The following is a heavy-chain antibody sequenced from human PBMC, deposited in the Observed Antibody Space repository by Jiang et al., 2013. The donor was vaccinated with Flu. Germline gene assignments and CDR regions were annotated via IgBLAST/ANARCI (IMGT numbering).Heavy chain of an antibody. J-gene: IGHJ6*02. CDR2: IYYSGST. D-gene: IGHD3-3*01. Sequence: GPGLVKPSETLSLTCTVSGGSISSYYWSWIRQPPGKGLEWIGYIYYSGSTNYNPSLKSRVTISVDTSKNQFSLKLSSVTAADTAVYYCARGRAYYDFWSGETSDVWGQGTTVTVSS. CDR1: GGSISSYY. CDR3: ARGRAYYDFWSGETSDV. V-gene: IGHV4-59*01.